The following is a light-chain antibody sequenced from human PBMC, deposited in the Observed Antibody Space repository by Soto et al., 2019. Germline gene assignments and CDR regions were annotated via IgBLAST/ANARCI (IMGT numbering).Light chain of an antibody. CDR1: SSDVGSYTY. CDR3: SSYTSSTTLYV. J-gene: IGLJ1*01. Sequence: QSALTQPASVSGSPRQSITISCTGASSDVGSYTYVSWYQQHPGKAPKLLIYEVNNRPSGVSNRFSGSKSGNTASLTISGLQADDEADYYCSSYTSSTTLYVFGTGTKGTVL. V-gene: IGLV2-14*01. CDR2: EVN.